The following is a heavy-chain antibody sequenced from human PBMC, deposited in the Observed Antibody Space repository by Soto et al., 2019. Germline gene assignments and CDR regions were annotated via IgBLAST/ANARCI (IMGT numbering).Heavy chain of an antibody. V-gene: IGHV3-23*01. Sequence: XESLRLSCAVSGFNFINYAISWVRQAPGKGLEWVSAISGSGGSTYYAGSVKGRFPISTDNSKNTLYIQMNSLKDDDTAVDYYAKHVELLAPVDYWGQGSLVT. CDR1: GFNFINYA. CDR3: AKHVELLAPVDY. J-gene: IGHJ4*02. CDR2: ISGSGGST. D-gene: IGHD1-26*01.